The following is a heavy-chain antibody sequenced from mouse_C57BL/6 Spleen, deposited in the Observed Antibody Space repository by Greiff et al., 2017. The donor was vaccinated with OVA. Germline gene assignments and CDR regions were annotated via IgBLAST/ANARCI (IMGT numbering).Heavy chain of an antibody. D-gene: IGHD4-1*02. CDR2: IDPETGGT. V-gene: IGHV1-15*01. CDR3: TREQLGRDYAMDD. CDR1: GYTFTDYE. J-gene: IGHJ4*01. Sequence: VQLQQSGAELVRPGASVTLSCKASGYTFTDYEMHWVKQTPVHGLEWIGAIDPETGGTAYNQKFKGKAILTADKSSSTAYMELRSLTSEDSAVYYCTREQLGRDYAMDDWGQGTSVTVSS.